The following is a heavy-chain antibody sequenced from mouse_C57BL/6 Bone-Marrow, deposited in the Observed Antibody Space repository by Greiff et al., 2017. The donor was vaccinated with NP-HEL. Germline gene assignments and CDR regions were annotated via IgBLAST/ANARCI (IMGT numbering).Heavy chain of an antibody. V-gene: IGHV1-15*01. Sequence: QVQLQQSGAELVRPGASVTLSCKASGYTFTDYEMHWVKQTPVHGLEWIGAIDPETGGTAYNQTFKGKAILTAANSSSTAYMELRSLTSEDSAVYYCTRSGSSFFAWFAYWGQGTLVTVSA. D-gene: IGHD1-1*01. CDR2: IDPETGGT. CDR1: GYTFTDYE. CDR3: TRSGSSFFAWFAY. J-gene: IGHJ3*01.